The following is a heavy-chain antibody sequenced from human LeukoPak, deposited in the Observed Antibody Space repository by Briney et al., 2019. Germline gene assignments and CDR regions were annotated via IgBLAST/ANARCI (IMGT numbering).Heavy chain of an antibody. Sequence: GGSLRLSCAASGFTFSSYAMHWVRQAPGKGLEWVAFIRYDGSNKYYADSVKGRFTISRDNSKNTLYLQMNSLRAEDTAVYYCAKDGDYGVLYYYYYMDVWGKGTTVTVSS. CDR3: AKDGDYGVLYYYYYMDV. J-gene: IGHJ6*03. V-gene: IGHV3-30*02. D-gene: IGHD4-17*01. CDR2: IRYDGSNK. CDR1: GFTFSSYA.